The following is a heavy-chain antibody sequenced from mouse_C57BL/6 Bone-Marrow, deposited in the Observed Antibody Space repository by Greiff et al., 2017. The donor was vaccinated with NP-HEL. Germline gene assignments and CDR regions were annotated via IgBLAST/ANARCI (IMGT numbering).Heavy chain of an antibody. V-gene: IGHV5-17*01. CDR2: ISRGSSTI. CDR3: ERMDY. Sequence: EVMLVESGGGLVKPGGSLKLSCAASGFTFSDYGMHWVRQAPEKGLEWVAYISRGSSTIYYADTVKGRSTFSRDNAENTLYLQMPDLRSEDTAMYYWERMDYWGQGTTVTVSS. CDR1: GFTFSDYG. J-gene: IGHJ4*01.